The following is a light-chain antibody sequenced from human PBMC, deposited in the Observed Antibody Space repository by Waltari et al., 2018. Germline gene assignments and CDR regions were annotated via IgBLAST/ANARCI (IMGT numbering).Light chain of an antibody. V-gene: IGLV1-40*01. CDR3: QSFDGSLGGSV. Sequence: QSVLTQPPSVSGAPGQRVTISCTGSSSNTGAGYDVHWYQLLPGRAPKLLIKENRRRPSGVPDRVSGAKSGTSASLAITGLQTEDECDYYCQSFDGSLGGSVFGTGTKVSVL. CDR2: ENR. CDR1: SSNTGAGYD. J-gene: IGLJ1*01.